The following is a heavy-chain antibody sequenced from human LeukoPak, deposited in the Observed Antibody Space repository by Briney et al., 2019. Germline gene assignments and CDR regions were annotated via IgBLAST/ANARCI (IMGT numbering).Heavy chain of an antibody. J-gene: IGHJ4*02. CDR1: GFTFSSYA. D-gene: IGHD2-15*01. V-gene: IGHV3-23*01. CDR3: AKAQHCSGGSCYRD. Sequence: PGGSLRLSCAVSGFTFSSYAMSWVRQAPGKGLEWVSAISGSGGSTYYADSVKGRFTISRDNSKNTLYLQMNSLRAEDTAVYYCAKAQHCSGGSCYRDWGQGTLVTVSS. CDR2: ISGSGGST.